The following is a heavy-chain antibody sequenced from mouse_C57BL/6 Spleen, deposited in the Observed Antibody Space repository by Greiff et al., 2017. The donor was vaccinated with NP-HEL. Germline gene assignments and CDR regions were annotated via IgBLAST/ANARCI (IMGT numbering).Heavy chain of an antibody. V-gene: IGHV3-6*01. D-gene: IGHD1-1*01. Sequence: EVHLVESGPGLVKPSQSLSLTCSVTGYSITSGYYWNWIRQFPGNKLEWMGYISYDGSNNYNPSLKNRISITRDTSKNQFFLKLNSVTTEDTATYYCAREGDYYGSRGAMDYWGQGTSVTVSS. CDR2: ISYDGSN. CDR1: GYSITSGYY. CDR3: AREGDYYGSRGAMDY. J-gene: IGHJ4*01.